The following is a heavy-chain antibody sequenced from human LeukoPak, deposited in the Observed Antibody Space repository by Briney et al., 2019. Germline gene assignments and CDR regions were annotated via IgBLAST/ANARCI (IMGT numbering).Heavy chain of an antibody. CDR2: ISYDGSNK. V-gene: IGHV3-30*19. Sequence: RSGGSLRLSCAASGFTFSSYGMHWVRQAPGKGLEWVAFISYDGSNKYYADSVKGRFTISRDNSKNTLYLQMNSLRAEDTAVYYCASCSSTNCYWSQGTLVTVSS. CDR3: ASCSSTNCY. J-gene: IGHJ4*02. D-gene: IGHD2-2*01. CDR1: GFTFSSYG.